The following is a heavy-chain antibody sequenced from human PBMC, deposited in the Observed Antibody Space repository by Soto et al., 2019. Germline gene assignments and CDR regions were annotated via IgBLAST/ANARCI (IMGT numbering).Heavy chain of an antibody. V-gene: IGHV3-48*01. CDR2: ISGSSSTI. Sequence: EVQLVESGGRLVQPGGSLRLSCAATGFTFSSYSMNWVRQAPGKGLEWISYISGSSSTIYYADSVEGRFTISRDNAKNSLYLQMSSRRAEDTSVYYCARDRAEDYWGQGTLVTVSS. CDR3: ARDRAEDY. CDR1: GFTFSSYS. J-gene: IGHJ4*02.